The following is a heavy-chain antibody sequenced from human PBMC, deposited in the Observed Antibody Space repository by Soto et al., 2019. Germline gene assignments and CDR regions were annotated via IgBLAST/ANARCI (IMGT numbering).Heavy chain of an antibody. Sequence: QVQLVESGGGVVQPGRSLRLSCAASGFTFSSYGMHWVRQAPGKGLEWVAVISYDGSNKYYADSVKGRFTISRDNSKTSLYLQMNSLRAEDTAVYYCAKDSGRAPIDYWGQGTLVTVSS. CDR2: ISYDGSNK. J-gene: IGHJ4*02. V-gene: IGHV3-30*18. CDR3: AKDSGRAPIDY. D-gene: IGHD2-15*01. CDR1: GFTFSSYG.